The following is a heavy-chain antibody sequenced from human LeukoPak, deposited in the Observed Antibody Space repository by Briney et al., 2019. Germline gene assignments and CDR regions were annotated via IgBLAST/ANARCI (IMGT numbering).Heavy chain of an antibody. J-gene: IGHJ4*02. CDR3: TRSGYRHPYHFDS. D-gene: IGHD3-22*01. CDR1: GFSVSTTY. CDR2: LYTGGGT. V-gene: IGHV3-53*01. Sequence: GGSLRLSCAASGFSVSTTYMSWVRQTPEKGLQWVSVLYTGGGTDHADSVKGRFTISRDSSKNTLSLQMNNLRAEDTAIYYCTRSGYRHPYHFDSWGQGTLVTVSS.